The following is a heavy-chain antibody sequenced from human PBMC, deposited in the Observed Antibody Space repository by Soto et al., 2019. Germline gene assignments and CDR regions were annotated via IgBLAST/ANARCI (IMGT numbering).Heavy chain of an antibody. Sequence: SETLSLTCTVSGGSISGYYLSWIRQSPGKGLEWIGYIYHGGSTNYNPSLRGRVSISVDTSRNQFSLTLSSVTAADTAVYYCASLGKVFNWFDPWGQGTLVTVSS. J-gene: IGHJ5*02. V-gene: IGHV4-59*08. CDR2: IYHGGST. CDR1: GGSISGYY. CDR3: ASLGKVFNWFDP. D-gene: IGHD1-26*01.